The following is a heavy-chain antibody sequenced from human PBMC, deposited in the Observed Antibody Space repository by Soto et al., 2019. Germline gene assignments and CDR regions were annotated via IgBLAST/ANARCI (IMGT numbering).Heavy chain of an antibody. V-gene: IGHV3-30-3*01. CDR1: RFNFNIYA. J-gene: IGHJ5*02. CDR2: ISKDGSTK. CDR3: ARVTKEKWLVKWFDP. D-gene: IGHD6-19*01. Sequence: QEHLVESGGGVVQPGRSLRLSCAASRFNFNIYAMHWVRQAPSKGLEWVALISKDGSTKYYADSVKGRFTISRDNAKNKLFLQMDSLRPDDTAVYYCARVTKEKWLVKWFDPWGQGTLVTVSS.